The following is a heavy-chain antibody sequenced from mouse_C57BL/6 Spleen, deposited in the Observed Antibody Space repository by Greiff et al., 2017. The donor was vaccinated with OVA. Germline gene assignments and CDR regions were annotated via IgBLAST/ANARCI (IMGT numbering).Heavy chain of an antibody. CDR1: GFSLLSSG. V-gene: IGHV2-3*01. Sequence: QVQLQQSGPGLVAPSQSLSISCTVSGFSLLSSGVSWVRQPPGTGLEWLGVLWGDGRANSHSALISRLSISKDNSKSHVFLKLNRLQTDDTATDYCAKGGNDDYYYAKGDWGQGTSVTV. CDR2: LWGDGRA. CDR3: AKGGNDDYYYAKGD. D-gene: IGHD2-12*01. J-gene: IGHJ4*01.